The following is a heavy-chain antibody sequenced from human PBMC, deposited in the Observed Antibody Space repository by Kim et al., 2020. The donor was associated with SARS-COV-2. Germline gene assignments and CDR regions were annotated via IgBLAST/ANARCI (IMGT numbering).Heavy chain of an antibody. CDR3: ARDVGGNWFDP. CDR2: T. V-gene: IGHV3-53*01. J-gene: IGHJ5*02. Sequence: TYYADSVKGQFTITRDNSKNTMYLQTNSLGAEDTAVYYCARDVGGNWFDPWGQETLVTVSS.